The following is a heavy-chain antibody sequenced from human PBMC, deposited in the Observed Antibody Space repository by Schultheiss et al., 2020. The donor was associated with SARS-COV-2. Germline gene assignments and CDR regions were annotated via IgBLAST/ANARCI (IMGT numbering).Heavy chain of an antibody. CDR3: AADTNAIFGEAIHYYYYSMDV. CDR1: GFTFARSA. V-gene: IGHV1-58*01. Sequence: GGSLRLSCRASGFTFARSAVQWVRQARGQRLEWIGWIVVGRAYTNYAQNFQERVTITRDMSTNTAYLELRSLRSEDTAVYYCAADTNAIFGEAIHYYYYSMDVWGQGTTVTVSS. CDR2: IVVGRAYT. D-gene: IGHD3-3*01. J-gene: IGHJ6*02.